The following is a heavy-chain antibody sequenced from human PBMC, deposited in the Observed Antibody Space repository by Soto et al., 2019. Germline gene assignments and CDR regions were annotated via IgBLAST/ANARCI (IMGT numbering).Heavy chain of an antibody. CDR2: TNPGSGDT. Sequence: ASVKVSCKASGYSFTNNDVSWVRQATGQGLEWMGWTNPGSGDTGYAQKFQGRVTMTRDISIATAYMELSSLRSDDTAIYYCARMATFGSLNWFDPWGQGTLVTVS. D-gene: IGHD3-16*01. CDR3: ARMATFGSLNWFDP. V-gene: IGHV1-8*01. J-gene: IGHJ5*02. CDR1: GYSFTNND.